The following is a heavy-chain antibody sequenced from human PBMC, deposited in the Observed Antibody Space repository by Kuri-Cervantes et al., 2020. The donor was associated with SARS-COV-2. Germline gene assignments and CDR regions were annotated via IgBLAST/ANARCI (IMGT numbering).Heavy chain of an antibody. D-gene: IGHD3-22*01. V-gene: IGHV4-59*08. CDR3: ARQGGYYGMDV. Sequence: SETLSLTCTVSGGSISSYYWSWIRQPPGKGLEWIGSIYYSGSTNYNPTLKSRVTIPVDTSTNQFFLNLTSVTAADTAVYYCARQGGYYGMDVWGQGTTVTVSS. CDR1: GGSISSYY. CDR2: IYYSGST. J-gene: IGHJ6*02.